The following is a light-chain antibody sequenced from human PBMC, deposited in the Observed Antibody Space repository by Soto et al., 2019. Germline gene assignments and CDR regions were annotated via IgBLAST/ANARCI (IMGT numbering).Light chain of an antibody. CDR1: QIIDTW. J-gene: IGKJ1*01. CDR3: QQYKSSWT. CDR2: KVS. V-gene: IGKV1-5*03. Sequence: DIQMTQSPSTLSASVGDRVTITCRASQIIDTWLAWYQQKPGKAPKVLISKVSNLESGVPSRFSGSGSGTEFTLTSSSLQPDDVATYYCQQYKSSWTFGQGTKVDIK.